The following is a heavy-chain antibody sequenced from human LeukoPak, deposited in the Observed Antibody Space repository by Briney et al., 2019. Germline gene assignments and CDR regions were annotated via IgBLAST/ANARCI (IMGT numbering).Heavy chain of an antibody. CDR2: IIPIFGTA. J-gene: IGHJ3*02. CDR1: GGTFSSYA. D-gene: IGHD3-3*01. CDR3: ARAFSPFGAPMGYSAFDI. Sequence: GASVKVSCKASGGTFSSYAISWVRQAPGQGLEWMGGIIPIFGTANYAQKFQGRVTITTDESTSTAYMELSSLRSEDTAVYYCARAFSPFGAPMGYSAFDIWGQGTMVTVSS. V-gene: IGHV1-69*05.